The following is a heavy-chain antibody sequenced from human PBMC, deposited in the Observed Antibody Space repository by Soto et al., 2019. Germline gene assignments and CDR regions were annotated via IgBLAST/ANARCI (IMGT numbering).Heavy chain of an antibody. D-gene: IGHD3-3*02. CDR2: IYYSGST. CDR1: GGSISSSSYS. Sequence: QLQLQESGPGLVKPSETLSLTCTVSGGSISSSSYSWGWIRQPPGRGLEWIGIIYYSGSTYYNPSLKSRVTISVDTSKNQFSLKLSSVTAADTAVYYCASPKIAFYNWFDPWGQGTLVTVSS. J-gene: IGHJ5*02. V-gene: IGHV4-39*01. CDR3: ASPKIAFYNWFDP.